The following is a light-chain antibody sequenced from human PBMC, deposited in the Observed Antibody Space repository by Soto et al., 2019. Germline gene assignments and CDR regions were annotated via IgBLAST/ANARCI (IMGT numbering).Light chain of an antibody. J-gene: IGLJ1*01. CDR2: DVT. Sequence: QSALTQPRSVSGSPGQSVTISCTGTSSDVGGYGYVSWYQQHPGKAPKLMIYDVTKRPSGVPDRFSGSKSGNTASLTISGLQAADEADYFCYSYEGRSMSEVFGTGTKLTVL. CDR1: SSDVGGYGY. CDR3: YSYEGRSMSEV. V-gene: IGLV2-11*01.